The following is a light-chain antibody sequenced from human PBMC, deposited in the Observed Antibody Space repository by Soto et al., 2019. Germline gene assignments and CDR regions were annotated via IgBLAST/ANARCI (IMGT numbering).Light chain of an antibody. V-gene: IGLV2-8*01. CDR1: SSDVGGYNY. Sequence: QSALTQPPSASGSPGQSVTISCTGTSSDVGGYNYVSWYQQHPGKAPKLMIYEVTKRPSGVPDRFSGSKSGNTASLTVSGLQAEDEADYYRSSYAGSNNFHVALGGRTQLTVL. J-gene: IGLJ2*01. CDR2: EVT. CDR3: SSYAGSNNFHVA.